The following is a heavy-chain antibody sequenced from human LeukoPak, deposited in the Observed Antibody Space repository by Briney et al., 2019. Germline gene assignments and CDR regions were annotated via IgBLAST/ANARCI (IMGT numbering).Heavy chain of an antibody. Sequence: PSETLSLTCTVSGGSVSSGSYYWSWVRQPPGKGLGWIGYIYYSGSTNYNPSLKSRVTISVDTSKNQFSLKLSSVTAADTAVYYCARVKYGDNGMDVWGQGTTVTVSS. CDR3: ARVKYGDNGMDV. D-gene: IGHD4-17*01. J-gene: IGHJ6*02. CDR1: GGSVSSGSYY. V-gene: IGHV4-61*01. CDR2: IYYSGST.